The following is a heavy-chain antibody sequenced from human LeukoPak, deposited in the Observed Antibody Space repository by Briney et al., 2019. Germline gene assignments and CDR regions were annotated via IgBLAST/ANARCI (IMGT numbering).Heavy chain of an antibody. CDR1: NYSISSTYY. V-gene: IGHV4-38-2*02. CDR2: MYHIWST. Sequence: SETLSLTCTVSNYSISSTYYWGWIRQPPGKGLEWIGSMYHIWSTYYNPSLKSRVTISVDTSKNQFSLKLSSVTAADTAVYYCARRFSGAFDIRGQGTMVTVSS. J-gene: IGHJ3*02. CDR3: ARRFSGAFDI. D-gene: IGHD3-10*01.